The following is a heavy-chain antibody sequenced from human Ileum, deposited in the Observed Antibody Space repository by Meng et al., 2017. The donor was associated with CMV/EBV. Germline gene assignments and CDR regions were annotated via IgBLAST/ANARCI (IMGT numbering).Heavy chain of an antibody. V-gene: IGHV3-30*02. CDR3: AKKRVLLRGGMDV. CDR1: GFTFSSYG. D-gene: IGHD3-10*01. CDR2: IRYDGSNK. Sequence: GESLKISCAASGFTFSSYGMHWVRQAPGKGLEWVACIRYDGSNKYYADSVKGRFTISRDNSKNTLYLQMNSLRAEDTAVYYCAKKRVLLRGGMDVWGQGTTVTVSS. J-gene: IGHJ6*02.